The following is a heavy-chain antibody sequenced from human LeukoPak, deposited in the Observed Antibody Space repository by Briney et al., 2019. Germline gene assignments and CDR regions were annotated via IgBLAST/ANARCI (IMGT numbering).Heavy chain of an antibody. J-gene: IGHJ4*02. CDR2: INPHSGGT. Sequence: ASVKVSCKASGYTXTDYYMHWVRQAPGQGLEWMGWINPHSGGTNYAQKFQGRVTMTRDTSISTVYMEVSRLRSDDTAVYYCARDSSYSSSLYYFEYWGQGTLVTVSS. V-gene: IGHV1-2*02. CDR1: GYTXTDYY. CDR3: ARDSSYSSSLYYFEY. D-gene: IGHD6-6*01.